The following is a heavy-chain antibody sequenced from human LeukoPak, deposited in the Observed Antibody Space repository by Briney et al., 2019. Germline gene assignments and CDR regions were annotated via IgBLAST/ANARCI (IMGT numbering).Heavy chain of an antibody. CDR3: ARVDNWATYYYYMDV. D-gene: IGHD1-20*01. V-gene: IGHV1-18*01. Sequence: WASGKLCCNASGYTFTSYGISWARDAPGQGLEWMGWISAYNGNKNYAQKLQGRVSMTTDKSARTAYRELRTLRTDDTAVYYGARVDNWATYYYYMDVWGKGTTVTVSS. CDR2: ISAYNGNK. CDR1: GYTFTSYG. J-gene: IGHJ6*03.